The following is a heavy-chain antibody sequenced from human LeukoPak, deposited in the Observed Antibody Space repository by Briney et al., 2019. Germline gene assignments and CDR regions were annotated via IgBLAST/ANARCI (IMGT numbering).Heavy chain of an antibody. V-gene: IGHV1-18*01. CDR1: GYTFTSYG. D-gene: IGHD3-3*01. CDR2: NSAYNGNT. CDR3: ARAKGLGVVIIY. J-gene: IGHJ4*02. Sequence: ASVKVSCKASGYTFTSYGISWVPQAPGQGLEWMGWNSAYNGNTNYAQKLQGRVTMTTDTSTSTAYMELRSRRFDHTDVYFCARAKGLGVVIIYWGQGSQVSVSS.